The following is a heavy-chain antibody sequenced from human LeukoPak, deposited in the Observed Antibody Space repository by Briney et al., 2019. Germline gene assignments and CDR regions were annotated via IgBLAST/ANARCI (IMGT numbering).Heavy chain of an antibody. CDR2: MNPNSGNT. J-gene: IGHJ4*02. V-gene: IGHV1-8*03. D-gene: IGHD6-6*01. CDR1: GYTFTSYD. CDR3: ARGVGQEWAARIDY. Sequence: ASVKVSCKASGYTFTSYDINWVRQATGQGLEWMGWMNPNSGNTGYAQKFQGRVTITRNTSISTAYMELSSLRSEDTAVYYCARGVGQEWAARIDYWGQGTLVTVSS.